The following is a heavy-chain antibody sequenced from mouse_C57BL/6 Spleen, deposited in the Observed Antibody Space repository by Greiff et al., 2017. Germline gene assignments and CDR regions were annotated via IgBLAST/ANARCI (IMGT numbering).Heavy chain of an antibody. Sequence: QVQLQQPGAELVRPWSSVTLSCKASGYTFTSYWMHWVKQRPIQGLEWIGNIDPSDSETHYNQKFTDKATLTVDKSSSTSYMQLSSLTSEDSAVYYCARGIGSSYVAWFADWGQGTLVTVSA. CDR3: ARGIGSSYVAWFAD. D-gene: IGHD1-1*01. CDR2: IDPSDSET. J-gene: IGHJ3*01. V-gene: IGHV1-52*01. CDR1: GYTFTSYW.